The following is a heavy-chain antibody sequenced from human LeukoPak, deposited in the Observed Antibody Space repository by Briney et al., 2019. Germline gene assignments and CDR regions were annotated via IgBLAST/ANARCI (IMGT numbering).Heavy chain of an antibody. V-gene: IGHV3-7*01. CDR2: IKQDGSEK. D-gene: IGHD3-22*01. CDR1: GFTFSNYW. J-gene: IGHJ4*02. CDR3: ARDYYYDSSGYTHGY. Sequence: GGSLRLSCAASGFTFSNYWMSWVRQAPGKGLEWVANIKQDGSEKDYVDSVKGRFTISRDNAKNSLHLQMNSLRAEDTAVYYCARDYYYDSSGYTHGYWGQGTLVTVSS.